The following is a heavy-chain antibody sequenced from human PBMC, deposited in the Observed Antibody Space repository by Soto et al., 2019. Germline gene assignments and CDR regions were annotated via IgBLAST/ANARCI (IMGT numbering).Heavy chain of an antibody. CDR3: ARDCSSTSCYGGRANRYYYYYGMDV. V-gene: IGHV4-4*07. Sequence: QVQLQESGPGLVKPSETLSLTCTVSGGSISSYYWSWIRQPAGKGLEWIGRIYTSGSTNYNPSLKSRVTMSVDTSKNQFSLKLSSVTAADTAVYYCARDCSSTSCYGGRANRYYYYYGMDVWGQGTTVTVSS. J-gene: IGHJ6*02. D-gene: IGHD2-2*01. CDR1: GGSISSYY. CDR2: IYTSGST.